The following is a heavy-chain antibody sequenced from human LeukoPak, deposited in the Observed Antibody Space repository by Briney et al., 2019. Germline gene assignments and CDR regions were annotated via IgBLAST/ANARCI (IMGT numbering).Heavy chain of an antibody. Sequence: GGSLRLSRAASGFTFSSYWMSWVRQAPGKGLEWVANIKQDGSEKYYVDSVKGRFTISRDNAKNSLYLQMNSLRAEDTAVYYCARERYCSSTSCYTSPLYWGQGTLVTVSS. CDR1: GFTFSSYW. J-gene: IGHJ4*02. D-gene: IGHD2-2*02. V-gene: IGHV3-7*01. CDR2: IKQDGSEK. CDR3: ARERYCSSTSCYTSPLY.